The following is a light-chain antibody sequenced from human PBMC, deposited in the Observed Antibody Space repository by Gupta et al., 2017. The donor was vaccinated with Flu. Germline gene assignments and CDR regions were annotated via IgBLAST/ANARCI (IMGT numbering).Light chain of an antibody. CDR1: SSNIGSNT. J-gene: IGLJ2*01. Sequence: QSVLTQPPSASGPPAQRVTLSCSGSSSNIGSNTVNWYQQLPGTAPKLLIYSNNQRPSGVPDRFSGSKSGTSASLAISGLQSEDEADYYCAAWDDSLNGVVFGGGTKLTVL. CDR2: SNN. CDR3: AAWDDSLNGVV. V-gene: IGLV1-44*01.